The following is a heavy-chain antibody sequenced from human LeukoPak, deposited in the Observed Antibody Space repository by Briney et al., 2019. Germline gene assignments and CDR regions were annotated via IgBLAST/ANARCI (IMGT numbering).Heavy chain of an antibody. J-gene: IGHJ4*02. CDR1: GYTLTELS. V-gene: IGHV1-24*01. CDR3: AINTYYYGSGSYYRAFDY. D-gene: IGHD3-10*01. CDR2: FDPEDKEP. Sequence: ASVKVSCKVSGYTLTELSLHWARQAPGKGLEWMGGFDPEDKEPIYAQKFQGRVTMTEDTSTDTAYMVLSSLRSVDTAVYYCAINTYYYGSGSYYRAFDYWGQGTLVTVSS.